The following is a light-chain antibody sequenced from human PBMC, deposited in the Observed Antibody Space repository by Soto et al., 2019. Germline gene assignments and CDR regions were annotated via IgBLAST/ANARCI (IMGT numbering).Light chain of an antibody. CDR2: GAS. V-gene: IGKV3-20*01. CDR1: QSVSSSY. CDR3: QHYGSSQWT. Sequence: EIVLTQSPGTLSLSPGERATLSCRASQSVSSSYLAWYQQKPGQAPRLLIYGASSRATGIPDTFSGSGSGTDFTLTISRLEPEEFAVYYCQHYGSSQWTFGQGTKVEIK. J-gene: IGKJ1*01.